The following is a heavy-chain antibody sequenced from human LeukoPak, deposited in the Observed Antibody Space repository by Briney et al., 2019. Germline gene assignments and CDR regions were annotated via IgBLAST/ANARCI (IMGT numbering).Heavy chain of an antibody. J-gene: IGHJ6*03. Sequence: GASVKVSCKASGGTFSSYAISWVRQAPGQGLEWMGGIIPIFGTANYAQKFQGRVTITADKSTSTAYMELSSLRSEDTAVYYCARGFVAAAGTKGSEAYYYYYMDVWGKGTTVTVSS. CDR1: GGTFSSYA. D-gene: IGHD6-13*01. V-gene: IGHV1-69*06. CDR3: ARGFVAAAGTKGSEAYYYYYMDV. CDR2: IIPIFGTA.